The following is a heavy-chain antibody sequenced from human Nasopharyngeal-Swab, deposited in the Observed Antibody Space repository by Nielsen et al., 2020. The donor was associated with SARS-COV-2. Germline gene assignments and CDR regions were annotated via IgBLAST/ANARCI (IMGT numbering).Heavy chain of an antibody. J-gene: IGHJ3*02. CDR2: INPSGGST. CDR1: GYTFTSYY. Sequence: ASVKVSCKASGYTFTSYYMHWVRQAPGQGLEWMGIINPSGGSTSYAQKFQGRVTMTRDTSTSTVYMELSSLRSEDTAVYYCASHQDYDILTGYYQFAFDIWGQGTMVTVSS. CDR3: ASHQDYDILTGYYQFAFDI. V-gene: IGHV1-46*01. D-gene: IGHD3-9*01.